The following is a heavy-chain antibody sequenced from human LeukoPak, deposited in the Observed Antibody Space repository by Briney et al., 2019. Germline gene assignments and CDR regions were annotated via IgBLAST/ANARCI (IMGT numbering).Heavy chain of an antibody. CDR3: ASGHAVDTAFVLPLDY. V-gene: IGHV1-2*02. D-gene: IGHD5-18*01. CDR1: GYTFTGYY. Sequence: ASVKVSCKASGYTFTGYYMHWVRQAPGQGLEWMGWINPNSGGTNYAQKFQGRVTMTRDTSISTAYMELSRLRSDDTAVYYCASGHAVDTAFVLPLDYWGQGTLVTVSS. CDR2: INPNSGGT. J-gene: IGHJ4*02.